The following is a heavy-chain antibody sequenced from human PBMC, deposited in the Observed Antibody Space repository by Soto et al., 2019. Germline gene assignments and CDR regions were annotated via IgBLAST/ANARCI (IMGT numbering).Heavy chain of an antibody. D-gene: IGHD6-13*01. CDR2: IYYSGST. J-gene: IGHJ5*02. Sequence: SETLSLTCTVSGGSISSGDYYWSWIRQPPGKGLEWIGYIYYSGSTYYNPSLKSRVTISVDTSKNQFSLKLSSVTAADTAVYYCARALGIAAAGTWWFDPWGQGTLVTVS. CDR1: GGSISSGDYY. CDR3: ARALGIAAAGTWWFDP. V-gene: IGHV4-30-4*01.